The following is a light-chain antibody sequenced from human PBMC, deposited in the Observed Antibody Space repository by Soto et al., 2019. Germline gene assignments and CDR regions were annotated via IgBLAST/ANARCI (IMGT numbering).Light chain of an antibody. CDR2: DSS. V-gene: IGKV1-39*01. CDR1: QSISTY. J-gene: IGKJ1*01. CDR3: QQSYSKPTWT. Sequence: DIPLTPSPNPLSASVGVRITITCLASQSISTYLNWYQQKPGEAPTLLVYDSSTLQSGVPSRFSGSGFGAEFTLTVSSLQPEDFTTYYCQQSYSKPTWTVGQGTKVDI.